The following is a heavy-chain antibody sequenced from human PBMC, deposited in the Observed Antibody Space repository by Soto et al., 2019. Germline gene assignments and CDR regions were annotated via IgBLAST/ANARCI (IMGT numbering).Heavy chain of an antibody. Sequence: GGSLRLSCAASGFTFSSYSMNWVRQAPGKGLEWVSSISSSSSYIYYADSVKGRFTISRDNAKNSLYLQMNSLRAEDTAVYYCARDQKAVAGNYYYGMDVWGQGTTVTVS. CDR2: ISSSSSYI. D-gene: IGHD6-19*01. V-gene: IGHV3-21*01. CDR3: ARDQKAVAGNYYYGMDV. CDR1: GFTFSSYS. J-gene: IGHJ6*02.